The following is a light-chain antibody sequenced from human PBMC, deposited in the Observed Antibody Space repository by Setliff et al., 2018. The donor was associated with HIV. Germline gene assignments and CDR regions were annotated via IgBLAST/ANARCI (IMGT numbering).Light chain of an antibody. CDR2: DVH. Sequence: QSALTQPASLSGSPGQSITISGTGTSSDAGGYDYVSWYQHHPGKAPKIMNYDVHYRPSGVSNRFSGSKSGNTASLIISGLRPEDDADYYCLSYTNSSTVVVGGGTKVTV. V-gene: IGLV2-14*03. CDR1: SSDAGGYDY. CDR3: LSYTNSSTVV. J-gene: IGLJ2*01.